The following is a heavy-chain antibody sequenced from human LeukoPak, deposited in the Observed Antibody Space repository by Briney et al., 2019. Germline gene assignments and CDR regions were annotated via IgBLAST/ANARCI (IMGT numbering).Heavy chain of an antibody. CDR3: TTVDYYDSSGPLGVGAFDI. D-gene: IGHD3-22*01. V-gene: IGHV3-15*01. J-gene: IGHJ3*02. CDR2: IKSKTDGGTT. CDR1: GFTFSNAW. Sequence: GGSLTLPCAASGFTFSNAWMSWVRQAPGKGLEWVGRIKSKTDGGTTDYAAPVKGRFTISRVDSKNTLYLQMHSLKTEDTAVYYCTTVDYYDSSGPLGVGAFDIWGQGTMVTVSS.